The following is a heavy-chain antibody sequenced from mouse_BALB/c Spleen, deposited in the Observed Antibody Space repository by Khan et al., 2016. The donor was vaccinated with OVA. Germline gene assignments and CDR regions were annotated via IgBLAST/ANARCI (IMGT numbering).Heavy chain of an antibody. D-gene: IGHD2-2*01. V-gene: IGHV1S135*01. J-gene: IGHJ3*01. Sequence: VQLKQSGPEVMKPGASVKISCKASGYSFTTYYIHWVKQSHGKSLEWIGYVDPFNGATTYDQKFKGKATLTVDRSSSTGYMHLSSLTSEDSAVYDCTRHGYVAWFAYWGQGTLVTVAA. CDR1: GYSFTTYY. CDR2: VDPFNGAT. CDR3: TRHGYVAWFAY.